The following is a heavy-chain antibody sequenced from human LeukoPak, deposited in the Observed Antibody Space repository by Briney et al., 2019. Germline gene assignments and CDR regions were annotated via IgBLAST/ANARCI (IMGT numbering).Heavy chain of an antibody. CDR3: ARGSDRVWGAYYFDY. D-gene: IGHD3-16*01. CDR1: GLAFSSYS. Sequence: GGSLRLSCVASGLAFSSYSMHWVRQAPGKGLEWVGVISYDGSDEYYTDSVKGRFTISRDNSKNTLYLQMNSLRAEDTAVYYCARGSDRVWGAYYFDYWGQGTLVTVSS. J-gene: IGHJ4*02. CDR2: ISYDGSDE. V-gene: IGHV3-30*14.